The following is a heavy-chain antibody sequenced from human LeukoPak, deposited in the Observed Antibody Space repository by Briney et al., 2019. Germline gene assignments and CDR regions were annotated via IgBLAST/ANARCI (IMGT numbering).Heavy chain of an antibody. J-gene: IGHJ6*03. D-gene: IGHD6-13*01. CDR2: IYHSGST. V-gene: IGHV4-38-2*02. CDR1: GYSISSGYY. CDR3: ARETQQDYYYMDV. Sequence: PSETLSLTCTVSGYSISSGYYWGWIRQPPGKGLEWIGSIYHSGSTYYNPSLKSRVTISVDTSKNQFSLKLSSVTAADTAVYYCARETQQDYYYMDVWGKGTTVTVSS.